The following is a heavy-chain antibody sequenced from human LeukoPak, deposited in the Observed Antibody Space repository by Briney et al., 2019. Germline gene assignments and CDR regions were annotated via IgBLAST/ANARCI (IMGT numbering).Heavy chain of an antibody. J-gene: IGHJ3*02. CDR3: ARDSVPAAPGVAPFNHAFDI. CDR2: IIPIFGTA. Sequence: ASVKVSCKASGGTFSSYAISWVRQAPGQGLEWMGGIIPIFGTANYAQKFQGRVTITTDESTSTGYMELSSLRSEDTAVYYCARDSVPAAPGVAPFNHAFDIWGQGTMVTVSS. D-gene: IGHD2-2*01. CDR1: GGTFSSYA. V-gene: IGHV1-69*05.